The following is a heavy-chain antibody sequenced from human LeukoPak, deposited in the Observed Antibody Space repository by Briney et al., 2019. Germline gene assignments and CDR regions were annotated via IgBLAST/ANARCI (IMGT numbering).Heavy chain of an antibody. CDR1: GGSISNNNYY. D-gene: IGHD7-27*01. Sequence: SETLSLTCTVSGGSISNNNYYWAWIRQPPGQGLECIGSIYYSGSPYYNPSLKSRITISVDTTKTQFFLRLSSVTAADTAVYYCAREGTGEGTYYFDYWGQGTLVTVSS. J-gene: IGHJ4*02. CDR3: AREGTGEGTYYFDY. V-gene: IGHV4-39*02. CDR2: IYYSGSP.